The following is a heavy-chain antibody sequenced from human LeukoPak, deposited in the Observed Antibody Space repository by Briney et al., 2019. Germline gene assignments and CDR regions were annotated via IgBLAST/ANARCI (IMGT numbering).Heavy chain of an antibody. CDR1: GGSFSGYY. CDR2: INHSGST. V-gene: IGHV4-34*01. CDR3: ARVLIVVVAATSWFDP. J-gene: IGHJ5*02. Sequence: SETLSLTCAVYGGSFSGYYWSWIRRPPGKGLEWIGEINHSGSTNYNPSLKSRVTISVDKSKNQFSLKLSSVTAADTAVYYCARVLIVVVAATSWFDPWGQGTLVTVSS. D-gene: IGHD2-15*01.